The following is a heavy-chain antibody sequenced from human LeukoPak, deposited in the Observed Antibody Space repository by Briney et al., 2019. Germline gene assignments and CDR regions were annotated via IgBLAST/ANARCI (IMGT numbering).Heavy chain of an antibody. J-gene: IGHJ4*02. V-gene: IGHV3-23*01. CDR2: ISGTTSST. D-gene: IGHD5-12*01. CDR1: GFPSSGYA. Sequence: GGSLRLSCVASGFPSSGYAMGWVRQAPGKGLEWVSTISGTTSSTYYADSVKGRFTVSRGSSKNSLYLQMNSLRAEDTAIYYCAARPPIIVAGPFDFWGQGTLVTVSS. CDR3: AARPPIIVAGPFDF.